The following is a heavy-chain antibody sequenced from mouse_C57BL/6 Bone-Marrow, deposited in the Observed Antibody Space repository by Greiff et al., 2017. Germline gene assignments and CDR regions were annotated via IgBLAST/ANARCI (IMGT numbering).Heavy chain of an antibody. Sequence: QVQLQQSGAELVRPGASVTLSCKASGYTFTDYEMHWVKQTPVHGLAWIGAIDPETGGTAYNQKFKGKDILTADKSSSTAYMELRSLTSEDSAVYYCTRYNYDYDVGYFDVWGTGTTVTVSS. V-gene: IGHV1-15*01. CDR1: GYTFTDYE. D-gene: IGHD2-4*01. J-gene: IGHJ1*03. CDR2: IDPETGGT. CDR3: TRYNYDYDVGYFDV.